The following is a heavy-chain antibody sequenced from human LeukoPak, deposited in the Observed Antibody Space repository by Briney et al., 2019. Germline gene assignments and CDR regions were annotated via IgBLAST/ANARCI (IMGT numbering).Heavy chain of an antibody. D-gene: IGHD2-2*02. Sequence: GGSLRLSCAASGFTFSSYDMHWVRQATGKGLEWVSAIGTAGDTYYPGSVKGRFTISRGNAKNSLYLQMNSLRAGDTAVYYCARDRRLGYCSSTSCYTYYGMDVWGQGTTVTVSS. CDR3: ARDRRLGYCSSTSCYTYYGMDV. V-gene: IGHV3-13*01. CDR2: IGTAGDT. CDR1: GFTFSSYD. J-gene: IGHJ6*02.